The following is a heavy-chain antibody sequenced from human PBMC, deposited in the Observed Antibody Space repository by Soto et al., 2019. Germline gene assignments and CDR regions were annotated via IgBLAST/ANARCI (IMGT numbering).Heavy chain of an antibody. J-gene: IGHJ3*02. CDR1: GYTLTGYY. Sequence: QGQLVQSGAEVKRPGASVKVSCKASGYTLTGYYLHWVRQAPGQGLERMARINPNRRVTHFGQKFPGRATSTWETSISTVYMELSGLKPDDPAVYYFARDWQYYYGSIRYINDAFDIWGQGTTVTV. V-gene: IGHV1-2*02. CDR2: INPNRRVT. CDR3: ARDWQYYYGSIRYINDAFDI. D-gene: IGHD3-22*01.